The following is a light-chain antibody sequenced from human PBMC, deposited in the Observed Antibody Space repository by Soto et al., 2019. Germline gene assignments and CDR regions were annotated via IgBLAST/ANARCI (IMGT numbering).Light chain of an antibody. J-gene: IGLJ1*01. CDR3: CSYAGSRRV. CDR2: EGS. Sequence: QSALTQPASVSGSPGQSITIPCTGTSSDVGSYNLVSWYQQHPGKAPKLMIYEGSKRPSGVSNRFSGSKSGNTASLTISGLQAEDEADYYCCSYAGSRRVFGTGTKVTVL. CDR1: SSDVGSYNL. V-gene: IGLV2-23*01.